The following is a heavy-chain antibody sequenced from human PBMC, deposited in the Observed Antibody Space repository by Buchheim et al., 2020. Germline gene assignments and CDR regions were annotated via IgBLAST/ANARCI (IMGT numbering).Heavy chain of an antibody. Sequence: QVQLVESGGGVVQPGRSLRLSCAASGFTFSSYGMHWVRQAPGKGLEWVAVISYDGSNKYYADSVKGRFTISRDNSKNTQYLQMNSLRAEDTAVYYCAKDEQWLTYYYYGMDVWGQGTT. CDR1: GFTFSSYG. J-gene: IGHJ6*02. CDR2: ISYDGSNK. V-gene: IGHV3-30*18. D-gene: IGHD6-19*01. CDR3: AKDEQWLTYYYYGMDV.